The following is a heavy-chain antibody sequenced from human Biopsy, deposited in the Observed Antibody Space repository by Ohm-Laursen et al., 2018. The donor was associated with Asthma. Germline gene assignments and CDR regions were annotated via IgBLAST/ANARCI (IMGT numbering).Heavy chain of an antibody. CDR2: INSVFGTT. Sequence: SMKVSCKSLGGTFNTYVIGWVRQAPGQGLEWMGGINSVFGTTTYPQKFQDRVTITADDSPSTVYMELSSLRSEDTAVYYCARKAGSCISRTCYSLDFWGQGTLVTVSS. V-gene: IGHV1-69*13. CDR1: GGTFNTYV. D-gene: IGHD2-2*01. CDR3: ARKAGSCISRTCYSLDF. J-gene: IGHJ4*02.